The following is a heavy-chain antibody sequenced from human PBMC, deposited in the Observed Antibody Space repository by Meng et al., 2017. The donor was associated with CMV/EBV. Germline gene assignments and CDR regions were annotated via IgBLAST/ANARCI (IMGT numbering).Heavy chain of an antibody. D-gene: IGHD3-10*01. Sequence: SGFTFSRYAMHWVRQAPGKGLELVAVISYDGSNKYYADSVKGRFTISRDNSKNTLYLQMTSLRAEDTAVYYCARDFETTLVRGVIGYWGQGTLVTVSS. CDR2: ISYDGSNK. CDR1: GFTFSRYA. V-gene: IGHV3-30*04. J-gene: IGHJ4*02. CDR3: ARDFETTLVRGVIGY.